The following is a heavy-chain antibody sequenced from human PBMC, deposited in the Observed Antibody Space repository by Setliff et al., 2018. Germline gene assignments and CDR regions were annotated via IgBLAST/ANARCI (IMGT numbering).Heavy chain of an antibody. V-gene: IGHV4-39*01. D-gene: IGHD2-21*01. CDR3: ARSVVVIAYDAFDI. J-gene: IGHJ3*02. CDR2: IYYSGST. Sequence: SLTCTVSGGSISSSSYYWGWIRQPPGKGLEWIGSIYYSGSTYYNPSLKSRVTISVDTSKNQFSLKLSSVTAADKAVYYCARSVVVIAYDAFDIWGQGTMVTVSS. CDR1: GGSISSSSYY.